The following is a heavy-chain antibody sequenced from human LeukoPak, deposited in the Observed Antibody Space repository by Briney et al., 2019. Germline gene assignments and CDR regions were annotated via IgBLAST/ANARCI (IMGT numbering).Heavy chain of an antibody. CDR3: ASYCSGGSCYYFDY. J-gene: IGHJ4*02. D-gene: IGHD2-15*01. CDR1: GGSISSSSYY. Sequence: PSETLSLTCTVSGGSISSSSYYWGWIRQPPGKGLEWIGYIYYSGSTNYNPSLKSRVTISVDTSKNQFSLKLSSVTAADTAVYYCASYCSGGSCYYFDYWGQGTLVTVSS. V-gene: IGHV4-61*05. CDR2: IYYSGST.